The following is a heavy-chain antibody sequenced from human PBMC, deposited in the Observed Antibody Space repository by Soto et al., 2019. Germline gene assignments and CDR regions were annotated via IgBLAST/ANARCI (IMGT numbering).Heavy chain of an antibody. CDR2: IVVGSGNT. D-gene: IGHD6-6*01. Sequence: GASVKVSCKASGYTFTSYGMNWVRQARGQRLEWIGWIVVGSGNTNYAQKFQERVTITRDMSTSTAYMELSSLRSEDTAVYYCAAVESIAASDAFDIWGQGTMVTVSS. CDR1: GYTFTSYG. CDR3: AAVESIAASDAFDI. V-gene: IGHV1-58*02. J-gene: IGHJ3*02.